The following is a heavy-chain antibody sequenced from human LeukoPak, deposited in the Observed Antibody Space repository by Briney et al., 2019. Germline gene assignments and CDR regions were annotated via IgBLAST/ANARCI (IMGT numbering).Heavy chain of an antibody. Sequence: GATVKLSCKASGYIFTVYFIHWGQHTPGKGLWWLWRIDREDGGTIYAEKIQSRVTIIADTSTNTAYMELRSLSFEDTAIFYCATDARSPNTPPRRYYYMDVWGKGTTVSVA. CDR3: ATDARSPNTPPRRYYYMDV. CDR2: IDREDGGT. V-gene: IGHV1-69-2*01. J-gene: IGHJ6*03. CDR1: GYIFTVYF.